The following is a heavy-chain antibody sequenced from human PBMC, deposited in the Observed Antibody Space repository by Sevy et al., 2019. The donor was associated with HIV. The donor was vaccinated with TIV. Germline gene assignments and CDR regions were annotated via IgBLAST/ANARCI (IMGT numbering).Heavy chain of an antibody. J-gene: IGHJ1*01. V-gene: IGHV1-24*01. Sequence: ASVKVSCKVSGYTLTELSMHWVRQAPGKGLEWMGGFDPEDGETIYAQKFQGRVTMTEDTSTDTAYMELSSLRSEDTAVYYWATAHLYCSGGSCLSGGYFQHWGQGTLVTVSS. CDR2: FDPEDGET. CDR1: GYTLTELS. D-gene: IGHD2-15*01. CDR3: ATAHLYCSGGSCLSGGYFQH.